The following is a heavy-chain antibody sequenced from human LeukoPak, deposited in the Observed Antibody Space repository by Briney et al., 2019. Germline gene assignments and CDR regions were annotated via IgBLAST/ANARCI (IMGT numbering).Heavy chain of an antibody. CDR1: GFTFSSYG. D-gene: IGHD1-26*01. Sequence: GSLRLSCAASGFTFSSYGMHWVRQAPGKGLEWVAVIWYDGSNKYYADSVKGRFTISRDNSKNTLYLQMNSLRAEDTAVYYCARGPIVGATSYFDYWGQGTLVTVSS. J-gene: IGHJ4*02. V-gene: IGHV3-33*01. CDR3: ARGPIVGATSYFDY. CDR2: IWYDGSNK.